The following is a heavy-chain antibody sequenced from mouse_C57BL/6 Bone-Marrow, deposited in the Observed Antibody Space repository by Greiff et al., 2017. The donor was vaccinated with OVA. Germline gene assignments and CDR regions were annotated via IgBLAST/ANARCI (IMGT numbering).Heavy chain of an antibody. CDR3: ARDRDYFDD. Sequence: EVKLMESEGGLVQPGSSMKLSCTASGFTFSDYYMAWVRQVPEKGLDWVANINYDGSSTYYLDSLKSRFIISRDNSKNILDLQMSSMKSEDTATYYCARDRDYFDDWGQGTTRTVSS. CDR1: GFTFSDYY. V-gene: IGHV5-16*01. CDR2: INYDGSST. J-gene: IGHJ2*01. D-gene: IGHD3-3*01.